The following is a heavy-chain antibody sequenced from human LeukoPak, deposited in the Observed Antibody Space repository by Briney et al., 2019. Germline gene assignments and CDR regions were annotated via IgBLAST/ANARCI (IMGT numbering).Heavy chain of an antibody. CDR1: GGSISSSDDY. Sequence: PSETLSLTCTVSGGSISSSDDYWGWIRQSPGKGLEWIGTIYYSGSTYYNPSLKSRVTISVDTSKNQFSLKLSSVTAADTAVYYCVVELPAGKAYWGQGTLVPVSS. J-gene: IGHJ4*02. CDR3: VVELPAGKAY. CDR2: IYYSGST. V-gene: IGHV4-39*01. D-gene: IGHD2-2*01.